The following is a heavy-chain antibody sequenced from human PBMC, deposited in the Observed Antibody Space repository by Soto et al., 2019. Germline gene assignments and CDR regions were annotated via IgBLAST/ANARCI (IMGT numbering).Heavy chain of an antibody. D-gene: IGHD1-20*01. V-gene: IGHV3-30-3*01. J-gene: IGHJ4*02. CDR2: ISFDGTKK. CDR3: AKVRRFGNNCNLGFDC. Sequence: QVQLVESGGGVVQPGRSLRLSCAASGFTFSSYAMHWVRQAPGKGLEWVAGISFDGTKKYYADSVKDRFTVSRDNSKNTLSLQMSTLRSEDTAVYYCAKVRRFGNNCNLGFDCWGQGTLVTVSS. CDR1: GFTFSSYA.